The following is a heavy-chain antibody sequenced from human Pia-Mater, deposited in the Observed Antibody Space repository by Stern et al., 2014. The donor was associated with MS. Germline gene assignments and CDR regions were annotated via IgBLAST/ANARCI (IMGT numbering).Heavy chain of an antibody. V-gene: IGHV1-18*01. J-gene: IGHJ4*02. CDR3: ARDDLGGAFDY. Sequence: VQLVESGAEVKNPPASVKVSCRASGYIFSDYGIHWVRQAPGQGLEWMGWISAYNGNTNYAQNFQGRVTMTTDPSTSTAYMELRSLRSDDTAVYYCARDDLGGAFDYWGQGTLVTVSS. CDR1: GYIFSDYG. CDR2: ISAYNGNT.